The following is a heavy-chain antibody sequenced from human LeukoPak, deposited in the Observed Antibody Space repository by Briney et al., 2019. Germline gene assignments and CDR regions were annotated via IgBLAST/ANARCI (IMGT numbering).Heavy chain of an antibody. V-gene: IGHV3-21*01. J-gene: IGHJ5*02. CDR1: GFTFINYW. D-gene: IGHD3-10*01. CDR3: ARDQSNVRLLWFGELLAYTWFDP. CDR2: ISSSSSNI. Sequence: GGSLRLSCEASGFTFINYWMSWVRQAPGKGLEWVSSISSSSSNIYYADSVKGRFTISRDNAKNSLYLQMNSLRAEDTAVYYCARDQSNVRLLWFGELLAYTWFDPWGQGTLVTVSS.